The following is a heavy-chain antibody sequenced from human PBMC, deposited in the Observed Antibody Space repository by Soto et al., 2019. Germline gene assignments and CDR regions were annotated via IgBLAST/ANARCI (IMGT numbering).Heavy chain of an antibody. J-gene: IGHJ4*02. CDR2: IYYSGST. V-gene: IGHV4-31*03. Sequence: QVQLQESGPGLVKPSQTLSLTCTVSGGSISSGGYYWSWIRQHPGKGLEWIGYIYYSGSTYYNPSLKSRVTISVDSSKNQFSLKLSSVTAADTAVYYCARGGIAAAAPPDYWGQGTLVTVSS. CDR1: GGSISSGGYY. CDR3: ARGGIAAAAPPDY. D-gene: IGHD6-13*01.